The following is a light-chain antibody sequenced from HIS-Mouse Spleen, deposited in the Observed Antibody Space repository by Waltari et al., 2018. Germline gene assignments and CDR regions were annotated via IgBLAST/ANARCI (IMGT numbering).Light chain of an antibody. CDR1: RAISKY. J-gene: IGKJ4*01. CDR3: QQRSNWTPLT. V-gene: IGKV3-11*01. Sequence: SRSATRAISKYLSWYHQQHGRPPRILLIDSSSTGAGIVARFCGSGSGTAFPITISSIEHDDFAAYYCQQRSNWTPLTFGGGTKVEIK. CDR2: DSS.